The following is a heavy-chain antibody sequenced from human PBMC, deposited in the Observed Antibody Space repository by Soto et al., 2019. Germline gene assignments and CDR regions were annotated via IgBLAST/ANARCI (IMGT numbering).Heavy chain of an antibody. V-gene: IGHV1-18*04. Sequence: QVQLVQSGAEVKKPGASVKVSCKASGYNFMRYGFTWVRQAPGQGLEWMGWINVDNGETKYPQKIQGRVTMTTDTSTGTVYMELRSLTSDDTAVYYCARWISGGYSDWFDTWCPGTLVTVSS. CDR3: ARWISGGYSDWFDT. D-gene: IGHD1-26*01. CDR1: GYNFMRYG. CDR2: INVDNGET. J-gene: IGHJ5*01.